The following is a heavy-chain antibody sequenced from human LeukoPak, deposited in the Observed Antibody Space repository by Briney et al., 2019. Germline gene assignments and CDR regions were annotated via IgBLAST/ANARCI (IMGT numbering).Heavy chain of an antibody. J-gene: IGHJ4*02. V-gene: IGHV3-23*01. CDR3: TKEGASLGSGYFDC. CDR2: IGGSGDHT. D-gene: IGHD3-10*01. Sequence: GGSLRLSCARSGFTFSSYAMSWVRHAPGKRLEWVAAIGGSGDHTFYADSVKGRFTISRDNSKNTLYLQMNSLRVEDAALYYCTKEGASLGSGYFDCWGQGTRVTVSS. CDR1: GFTFSSYA.